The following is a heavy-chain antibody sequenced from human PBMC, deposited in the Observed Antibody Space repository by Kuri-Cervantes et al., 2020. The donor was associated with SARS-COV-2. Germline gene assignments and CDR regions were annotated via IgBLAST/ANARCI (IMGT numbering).Heavy chain of an antibody. J-gene: IGHJ6*02. CDR3: AKGDRAATPGYYYYGMDV. CDR1: GFTFSSYG. Sequence: GESLKISCAASGFTFSSYGMHWVRQAPGKGLEWVAVIWYDGSNKYYADSVKGRFTIPRDNSKNTLYLQMNSLRAEDTAVYYCAKGDRAATPGYYYYGMDVWGQGTTVTVSS. D-gene: IGHD2-15*01. CDR2: IWYDGSNK. V-gene: IGHV3-33*06.